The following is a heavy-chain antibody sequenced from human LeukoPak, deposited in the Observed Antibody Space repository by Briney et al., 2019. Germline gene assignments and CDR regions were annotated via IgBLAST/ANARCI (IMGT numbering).Heavy chain of an antibody. CDR2: INQSGST. CDR3: AVASDSSSTSPQGCWFGP. D-gene: IGHD3-22*01. J-gene: IGHJ5*02. Sequence: SETLSLTCAVYGGSFSAYHWTWIRQSPGKGLEWIGEINQSGSTNYDPSLKSRVTISVDTSKNQFSLRLTFVTAADTAVYYCAVASDSSSTSPQGCWFGPWGQGTRVTVSS. V-gene: IGHV4-34*01. CDR1: GGSFSAYH.